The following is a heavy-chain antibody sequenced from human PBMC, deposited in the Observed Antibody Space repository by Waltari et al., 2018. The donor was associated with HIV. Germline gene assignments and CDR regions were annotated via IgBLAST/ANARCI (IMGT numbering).Heavy chain of an antibody. J-gene: IGHJ4*02. Sequence: EVQLVESGGDLVQPGGSLRLSCAASGFTFTNYAMNWDRQAPGKGLEWVSAISGSGGSTYYADSVKGRFTISRDNSKNTLYLQMNSLRAEDTAVYYCAKDDSTGSSGYYPFHYWGQGTLITVSS. D-gene: IGHD3-22*01. V-gene: IGHV3-23*04. CDR3: AKDDSTGSSGYYPFHY. CDR1: GFTFTNYA. CDR2: ISGSGGST.